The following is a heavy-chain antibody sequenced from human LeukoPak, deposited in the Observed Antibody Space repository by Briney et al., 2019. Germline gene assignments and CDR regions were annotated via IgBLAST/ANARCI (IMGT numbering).Heavy chain of an antibody. D-gene: IGHD6-25*01. J-gene: IGHJ4*02. CDR3: AKDNSGSGGGRVSFDY. Sequence: GGSLRLSCAASAFTFSSYAMGWVRQAPGKGLEWVSGISTSGGSTYYADSVKGRFTITRDNSKSTLSLQINSLRAEDTAVYYCAKDNSGSGGGRVSFDYWGQGTLVTVSS. CDR2: ISTSGGST. V-gene: IGHV3-23*01. CDR1: AFTFSSYA.